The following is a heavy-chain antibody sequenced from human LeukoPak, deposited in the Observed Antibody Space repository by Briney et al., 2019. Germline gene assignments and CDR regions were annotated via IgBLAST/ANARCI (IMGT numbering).Heavy chain of an antibody. CDR2: ISGSGGSK. J-gene: IGHJ4*02. CDR1: GFTFSSYA. V-gene: IGHV3-23*01. CDR3: AKGTYSSPPPGYFDY. Sequence: GGSLRLSCAASGFTFSSYAMSWVRQAPGKGLELVSGISGSGGSKYYADSVKGRFTISRDNSKNTLYLQMNSLRAEDTAVYYCAKGTYSSPPPGYFDYWGQGTLVTVSS. D-gene: IGHD6-13*01.